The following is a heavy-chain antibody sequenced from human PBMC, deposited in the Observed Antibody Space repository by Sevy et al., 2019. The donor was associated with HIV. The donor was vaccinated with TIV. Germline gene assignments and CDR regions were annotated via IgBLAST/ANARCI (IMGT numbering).Heavy chain of an antibody. CDR2: ISAYSGNT. CDR1: GYTFTNYG. J-gene: IGHJ6*02. Sequence: ASVKVSCKASGYTFTNYGISWVRQAPGQELAWMGWISAYSGNTDYAQKLQGRVTMTTDTSTSTAYMELRSLRSDDTAVYYCARIAVTGPHGGMDVWGQGTTVTVSS. D-gene: IGHD6-19*01. V-gene: IGHV1-18*01. CDR3: ARIAVTGPHGGMDV.